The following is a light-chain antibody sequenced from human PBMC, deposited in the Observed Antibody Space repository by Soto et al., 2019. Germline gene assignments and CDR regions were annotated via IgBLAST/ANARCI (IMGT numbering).Light chain of an antibody. V-gene: IGLV2-14*03. Sequence: QSALTQPASVSGSPGQSITISCTGTSSDIGGHNYVSWYQCHPGKAPKLIIYDVTSRPSGVSDRFSGSKSGNTASLTISGLQAGDEADDYCNSYTNRDSPWVFGGGTKLTVL. CDR1: SSDIGGHNY. J-gene: IGLJ3*02. CDR3: NSYTNRDSPWV. CDR2: DVT.